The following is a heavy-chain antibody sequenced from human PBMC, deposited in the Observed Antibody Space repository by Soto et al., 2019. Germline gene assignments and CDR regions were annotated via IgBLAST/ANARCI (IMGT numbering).Heavy chain of an antibody. J-gene: IGHJ4*02. CDR1: GFTFSTYS. CDR3: ARAGVEAFDQ. Sequence: PGGSLRLSCVTSGFTFSTYSMKWVRQAPGRGLEWVSSISSSSGHIYFADSVKGRFTISRDNAKNSMYLQMDSLRAEDTAVYYCARAGVEAFDQWGQGTLVTVYS. V-gene: IGHV3-21*01. CDR2: ISSSSGHI.